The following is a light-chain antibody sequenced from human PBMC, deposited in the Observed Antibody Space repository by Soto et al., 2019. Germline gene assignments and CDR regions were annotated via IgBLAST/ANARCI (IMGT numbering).Light chain of an antibody. J-gene: IGLJ3*02. CDR2: GNT. CDR3: QSYDSSLSAGV. V-gene: IGLV1-40*01. CDR1: SSNIGAGYD. Sequence: QSALTQPPSVSGAPGQRVTISCTESSSNIGAGYDVHWYQQLPGTAPKLLIYGNTNRPSGVPDRFSGSKSGTSASLAITGLQAEDEADYYCQSYDSSLSAGVFGGGTKLTVL.